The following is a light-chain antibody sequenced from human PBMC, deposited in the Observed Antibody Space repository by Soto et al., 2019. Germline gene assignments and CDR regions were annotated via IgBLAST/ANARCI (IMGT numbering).Light chain of an antibody. V-gene: IGKV3-20*01. CDR3: KQYGSSPRT. J-gene: IGKJ1*01. CDR2: GAF. CDR1: QSVSSNY. Sequence: EIVLTQSPGTLSLSPGERATFSCRASQSVSSNYLAWYQQKPGQAPRLLIYGAFKRATGIPDRFSGSGSGTDFTLTISRMEPEDFAVYCWKQYGSSPRTFGQGTKVDIK.